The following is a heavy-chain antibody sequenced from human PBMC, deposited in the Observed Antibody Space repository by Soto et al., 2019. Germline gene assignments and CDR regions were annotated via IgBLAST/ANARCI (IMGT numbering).Heavy chain of an antibody. D-gene: IGHD3-10*01. CDR2: ISSTASTI. CDR3: ARAAGIMTRGFHGMDV. CDR1: GFAFSDYA. J-gene: IGHJ6*02. V-gene: IGHV3-48*03. Sequence: EVPLVESGGGLVQPGGSLRLSCAASGFAFSDYAMNWVRQAPGKGLEWISYISSTASTIHYADSVKGRFTISRDNAKNSVYLQMNSLRAEDSAVYYCARAAGIMTRGFHGMDVWGQGTTVTVSS.